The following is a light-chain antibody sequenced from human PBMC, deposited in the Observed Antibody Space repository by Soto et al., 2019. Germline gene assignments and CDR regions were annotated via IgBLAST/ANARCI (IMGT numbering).Light chain of an antibody. V-gene: IGKV3-15*01. Sequence: EIVMTQSPATLSVSPGERATLSCRASQSISSDLAWYQQKPGQPPRLLVYDASTRATTISPRFTGSGSGTEFTLTISSLQSEDFAIYYCQQYDIWPPAFGQGTKVDIK. CDR1: QSISSD. J-gene: IGKJ1*01. CDR2: DAS. CDR3: QQYDIWPPA.